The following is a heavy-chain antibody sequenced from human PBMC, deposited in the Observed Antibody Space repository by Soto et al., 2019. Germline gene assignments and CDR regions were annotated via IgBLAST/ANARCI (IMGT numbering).Heavy chain of an antibody. D-gene: IGHD1-26*01. CDR3: ARHGITGSYYAVLYI. V-gene: IGHV4-39*01. Sequence: SETLSLTRTVSGGSISSSTYYWGWIRQPPGKGLEWIGRIYYSGTTFYNPSLKSRVNLSVDTSKTQFARKLSSVPAAETALYYCARHGITGSYYAVLYIWGQRTMVPVSS. J-gene: IGHJ3*02. CDR1: GGSISSSTYY. CDR2: IYYSGTT.